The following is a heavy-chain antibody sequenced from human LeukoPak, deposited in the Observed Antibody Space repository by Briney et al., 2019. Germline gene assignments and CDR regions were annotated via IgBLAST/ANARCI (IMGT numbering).Heavy chain of an antibody. Sequence: VASVKVSCKASGYTFTSYYMHWVRQAPGQGLEWMGIINPSGGSTNYAQKFQGRVTITADESTSTAYMELSSLRSEDTAVYYCARSRRYFDWSQSDYWGQGTLVTVSS. D-gene: IGHD3-9*01. J-gene: IGHJ4*02. CDR3: ARSRRYFDWSQSDY. CDR1: GYTFTSYY. CDR2: INPSGGST. V-gene: IGHV1-46*01.